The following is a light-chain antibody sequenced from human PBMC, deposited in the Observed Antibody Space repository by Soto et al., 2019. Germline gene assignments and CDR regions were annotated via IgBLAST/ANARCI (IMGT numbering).Light chain of an antibody. CDR2: EDI. CDR1: SSDVGSYSL. Sequence: QSALTQPASVSGSPGQSITPSCTGTSSDVGSYSLLSWYQHHPGKAPKLIIYEDIKGPSGVSNRFSGSKSGNTASLRISGLQAEDEADYYCYTYAGGSTYLFGTGTKVTVL. V-gene: IGLV2-23*01. CDR3: YTYAGGSTYL. J-gene: IGLJ1*01.